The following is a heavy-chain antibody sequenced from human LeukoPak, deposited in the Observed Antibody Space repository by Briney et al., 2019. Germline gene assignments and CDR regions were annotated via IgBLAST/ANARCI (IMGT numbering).Heavy chain of an antibody. CDR1: GFTFSSYS. CDR2: ISSSSSYI. Sequence: GGSLRLSCAASGFTFSSYSMNWVRQAPGKGLKWVSSISSSSSYIYYADSVKGRFTISRDNAKNSLYLQMNSLRAEDTAVYYCAXLAFPHRGPTDYWGQGTLVTVSS. CDR3: AXLAFPHRGPTDY. J-gene: IGHJ4*02. V-gene: IGHV3-21*01.